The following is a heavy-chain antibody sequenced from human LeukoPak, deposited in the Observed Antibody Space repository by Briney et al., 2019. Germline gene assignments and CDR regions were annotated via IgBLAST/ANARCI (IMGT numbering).Heavy chain of an antibody. CDR1: GFTFSSYW. Sequence: PGGSLRLSCAASGFTFSSYWMSWVRQAPGKGLEWVANIKKDGIEKYYVDSVKGRFTISRDNAKNSLYLQMNSLRAEDTAVYYCARGGGNGGGWVGHYYYMDVWGKGTTVTVSS. D-gene: IGHD4-23*01. J-gene: IGHJ6*03. CDR2: IKKDGIEK. V-gene: IGHV3-7*01. CDR3: ARGGGNGGGWVGHYYYMDV.